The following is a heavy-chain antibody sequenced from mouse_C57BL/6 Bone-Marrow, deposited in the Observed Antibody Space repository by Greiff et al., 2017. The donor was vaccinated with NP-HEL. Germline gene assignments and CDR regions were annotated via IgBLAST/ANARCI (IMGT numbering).Heavy chain of an antibody. Sequence: EVQLVESGGGLVQPKGSLKLSCAASGFTFNTYAMHWVRQAPGKGLEWVARLRSKSSNYATYYADSVKDRFTIARDDSQSMLYLQMNNLKTEDTAMYYCVRALDWCAYWGQGTLVTVSA. CDR1: GFTFNTYA. CDR2: LRSKSSNYAT. CDR3: VRALDWCAY. V-gene: IGHV10-3*01. J-gene: IGHJ3*01. D-gene: IGHD2-10*02.